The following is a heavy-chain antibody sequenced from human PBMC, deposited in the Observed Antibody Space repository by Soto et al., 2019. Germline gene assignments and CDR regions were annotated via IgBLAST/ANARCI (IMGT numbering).Heavy chain of an antibody. D-gene: IGHD6-6*01. CDR2: IYYSGST. CDR1: GGSISSGGYY. Sequence: QVQLQESGPGLVKPSQTLSLTCTVSGGSISSGGYYWSWIRQHPGKGLEWIGYIYYSGSTYYNPSLKSRVTLSVDTSKNQFSLKLSSVTAADTAVYYCAIKNEYSSSEGYYYYGMDVWGQGTTVTVSS. CDR3: AIKNEYSSSEGYYYYGMDV. V-gene: IGHV4-31*03. J-gene: IGHJ6*02.